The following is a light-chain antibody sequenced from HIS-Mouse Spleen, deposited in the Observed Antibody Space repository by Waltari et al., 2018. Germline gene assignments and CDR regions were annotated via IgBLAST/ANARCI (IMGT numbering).Light chain of an antibody. V-gene: IGLV5-45*02. CDR1: SGINLCTYR. Sequence: QAVLTQPSSLSASPGASASLPCPFRSGINLCTYRIYRYQPNPGSPPQYLLRYKSDSVKQQGSGVPSRFYGSKDASANAGILLISGLQSEDEADYYCMIWHSSAVVFGGGTKLTVL. J-gene: IGLJ2*01. CDR2: YKSDSVK. CDR3: MIWHSSAVV.